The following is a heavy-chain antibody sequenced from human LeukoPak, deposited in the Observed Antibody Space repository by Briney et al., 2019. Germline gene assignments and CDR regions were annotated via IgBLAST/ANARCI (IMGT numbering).Heavy chain of an antibody. V-gene: IGHV4-34*01. CDR3: ARARSWYGRFDY. CDR1: GGSFSGYY. CDR2: INHSGST. D-gene: IGHD6-13*01. Sequence: SETLSFTCAVYGGSFSGYYWSWIRQPPGKWLEWIGEINHSGSTNYNPSLKSRVTTSVDTSKNQFSLKLSSVTAADTAVYYCARARSWYGRFDYWGQGTLVTVSS. J-gene: IGHJ4*02.